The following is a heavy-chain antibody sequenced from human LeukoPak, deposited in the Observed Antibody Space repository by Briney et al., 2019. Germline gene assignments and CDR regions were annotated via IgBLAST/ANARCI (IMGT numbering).Heavy chain of an antibody. D-gene: IGHD3-16*01. Sequence: GGSLRLSCAASGFTFSSYSMNWVRQAPGKGLEWVSSISSSSSYIYYADSVKGRFTISRDNAKNSLYLQMNSLRAEDTAVYYCASLVMSGYNYMDVWGKGTTVTVSS. CDR2: ISSSSSYI. V-gene: IGHV3-21*01. J-gene: IGHJ6*03. CDR1: GFTFSSYS. CDR3: ASLVMSGYNYMDV.